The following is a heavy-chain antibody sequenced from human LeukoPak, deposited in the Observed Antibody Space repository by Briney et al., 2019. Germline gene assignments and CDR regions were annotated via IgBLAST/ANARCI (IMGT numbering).Heavy chain of an antibody. CDR2: IYNIGST. V-gene: IGHV4-59*01. CDR3: ARVTGYMIKDYFDY. CDR1: GGSISSYY. J-gene: IGHJ4*02. D-gene: IGHD3-22*01. Sequence: SETLSLTCTVSGGSISSYYWSWIRQPPGKGLEWIGYIYNIGSTNYNPSLKSRVTISVKTSKNQFSLKLSSVTAADTAVYYCARVTGYMIKDYFDYWGQGTLVTVSS.